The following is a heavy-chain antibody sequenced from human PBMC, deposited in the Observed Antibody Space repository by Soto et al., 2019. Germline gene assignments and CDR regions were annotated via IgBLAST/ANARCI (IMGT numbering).Heavy chain of an antibody. V-gene: IGHV4-30-4*01. D-gene: IGHD3-10*01. CDR2: IYYSGST. CDR1: GGSISSGDYY. CDR3: ARGRAFMVRGVTSGFDP. J-gene: IGHJ5*02. Sequence: SETLSLTCTVSGGSISSGDYYWSWIRQPPGKGLEWIGYIYYSGSTYYNPSLKSRVTISVDTSKNQFSLKLSSVTAADTAVYYCARGRAFMVRGVTSGFDPWGQGTLVTVSS.